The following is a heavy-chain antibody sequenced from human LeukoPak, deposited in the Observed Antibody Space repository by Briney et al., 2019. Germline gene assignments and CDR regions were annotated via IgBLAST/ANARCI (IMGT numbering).Heavy chain of an antibody. CDR1: GYTFTGYY. Sequence: ASVKVSCKASGYTFTGYYTHWVRQAPGQGLEWMGWINPNSGGTNYAQKFQGRVTMTRDTSISTAYMELSRLRSDDTAVYYCARDVWELFRGDYYYGMDVWGQGTTVTVSS. CDR2: INPNSGGT. D-gene: IGHD3-10*01. CDR3: ARDVWELFRGDYYYGMDV. J-gene: IGHJ6*02. V-gene: IGHV1-2*02.